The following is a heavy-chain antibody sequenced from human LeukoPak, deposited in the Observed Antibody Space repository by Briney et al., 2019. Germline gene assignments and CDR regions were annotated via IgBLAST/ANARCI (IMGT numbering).Heavy chain of an antibody. J-gene: IGHJ4*02. CDR3: ARVHDDFWSGYYFDY. V-gene: IGHV1-18*01. Sequence: ASVKVSCKASGYTFTSYAISWVRQAPGQGLEWMGWISAYNGNTNYAQKLQGRVTMTTDTSTSTAYMELRSLRSDDTAVYYCARVHDDFWSGYYFDYWGQGTLVTVSA. CDR1: GYTFTSYA. D-gene: IGHD3-3*01. CDR2: ISAYNGNT.